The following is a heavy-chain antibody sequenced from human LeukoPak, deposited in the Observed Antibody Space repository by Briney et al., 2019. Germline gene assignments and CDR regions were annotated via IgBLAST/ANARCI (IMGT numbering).Heavy chain of an antibody. V-gene: IGHV1-46*01. CDR1: GYTFTSYY. J-gene: IGHJ4*02. Sequence: GASVKVSSKASGYTFTSYYMHWVRQAPGQGLEWMGIINPSGGSTSYAQKFQGRVTVTRDTSTSTVYMALSSLRSEDTAVYYCARGSTPPYYYDSSGHFDYWGQGTLVTVSS. CDR3: ARGSTPPYYYDSSGHFDY. CDR2: INPSGGST. D-gene: IGHD3-22*01.